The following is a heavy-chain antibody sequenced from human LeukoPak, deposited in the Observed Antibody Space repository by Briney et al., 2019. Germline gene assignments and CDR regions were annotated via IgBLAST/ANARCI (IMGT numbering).Heavy chain of an antibody. CDR2: IYSGGST. D-gene: IGHD6-19*01. Sequence: GRSLRLSCAASGFTVSSNYMSWVRQAPGKGLEWVSVIYSGGSTYYADSVKGRFTISRDNSKNTLYLQMNSLRAEDTAVYYCARGSAVAGPIDYWGQGTLVTVSS. CDR3: ARGSAVAGPIDY. V-gene: IGHV3-53*01. CDR1: GFTVSSNY. J-gene: IGHJ4*02.